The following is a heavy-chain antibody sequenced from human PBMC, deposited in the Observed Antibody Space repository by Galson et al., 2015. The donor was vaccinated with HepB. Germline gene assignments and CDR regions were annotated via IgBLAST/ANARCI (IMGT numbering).Heavy chain of an antibody. CDR1: GFTFSSYA. Sequence: SLRLSCAASGFTFSSYAMSWVRQAPGKGLEWVSAISGSGGSTYYADSVKGRFTISRDNSKNTLYLQMNSLRAEDTAVYYCAKYSGVSTSTYYYYGMDVWGQGTTVTVSS. J-gene: IGHJ6*02. CDR3: AKYSGVSTSTYYYYGMDV. D-gene: IGHD5/OR15-5a*01. V-gene: IGHV3-23*01. CDR2: ISGSGGST.